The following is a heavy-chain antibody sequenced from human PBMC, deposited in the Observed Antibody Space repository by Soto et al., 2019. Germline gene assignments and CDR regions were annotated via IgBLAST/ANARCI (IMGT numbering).Heavy chain of an antibody. D-gene: IGHD6-6*01. CDR2: MSYDGSAK. V-gene: IGHV3-30*02. CDR1: GFIFSNNG. Sequence: QPGGSLRLSCAGSGFIFSNNGMHWVRQAPGKGLEWVAFMSYDGSAKFYADSVKGRFTISRDNSKSTLFLHMSNLRAEDTAMYYCAIARVADAALDHWGQGTLVTVSS. CDR3: AIARVADAALDH. J-gene: IGHJ4*02.